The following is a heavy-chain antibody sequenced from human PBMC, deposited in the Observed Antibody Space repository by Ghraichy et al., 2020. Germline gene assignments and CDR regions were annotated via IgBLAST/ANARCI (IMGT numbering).Heavy chain of an antibody. Sequence: SETLSLTCTVSGGSISNYYWSWIRQPPGKGLEWIGYIYYSGSIHYKPSLKSRITISVDTSKNQFSLKLSSVTTADTAVYYCARMTASNFFDYWGQGTLVTVSS. CDR3: ARMTASNFFDY. V-gene: IGHV4-59*01. J-gene: IGHJ4*02. CDR2: IYYSGSI. CDR1: GGSISNYY.